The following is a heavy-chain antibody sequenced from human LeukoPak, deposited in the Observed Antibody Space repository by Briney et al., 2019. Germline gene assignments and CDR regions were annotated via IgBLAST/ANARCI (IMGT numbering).Heavy chain of an antibody. CDR1: GFTFSSYR. CDR3: ANIMHRSGSRTTAYFDY. Sequence: AGRSLRLSCAASGFTFSSYRMHWVRQATGKGLEWVAVISYDGSNKYYADSVKGRFTISRDNSKNTLSLQMNSLRAEDTAVYSCANIMHRSGSRTTAYFDYWGQGTLVTVSS. V-gene: IGHV3-30*18. J-gene: IGHJ4*02. D-gene: IGHD5-12*01. CDR2: ISYDGSNK.